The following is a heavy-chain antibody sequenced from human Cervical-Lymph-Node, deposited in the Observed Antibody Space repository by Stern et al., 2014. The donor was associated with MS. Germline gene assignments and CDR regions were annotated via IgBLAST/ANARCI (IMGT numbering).Heavy chain of an antibody. CDR1: GFTFSSYS. CDR2: ISSSSSTI. J-gene: IGHJ4*02. Sequence: VQLVQSGGGLVQPGGSLRLSCLASGFTFSSYSMNWVRQAPGKGLEWISYISSSSSTIHYADSVKGRFTISRDNMKNSLYLQMNGLRDEDTAVYYCARDTSFDYWGQGTLVTVSS. V-gene: IGHV3-48*02. CDR3: ARDTSFDY.